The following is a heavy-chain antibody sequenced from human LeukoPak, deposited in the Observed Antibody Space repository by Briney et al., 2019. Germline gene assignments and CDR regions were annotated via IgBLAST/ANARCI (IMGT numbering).Heavy chain of an antibody. CDR2: INHSGST. CDR3: ARVFPGYSSSRYYFDY. Sequence: NPSETLSLTCAVYGGSFNGYYWSWIRQPPGKGLEWIGEINHSGSTNYNPSLKSRVTISVVTSKNQFSLKLSSVTAADTAVYYCARVFPGYSSSRYYFDYWGQGTLVTVSS. V-gene: IGHV4-34*01. J-gene: IGHJ4*02. CDR1: GGSFNGYY. D-gene: IGHD6-13*01.